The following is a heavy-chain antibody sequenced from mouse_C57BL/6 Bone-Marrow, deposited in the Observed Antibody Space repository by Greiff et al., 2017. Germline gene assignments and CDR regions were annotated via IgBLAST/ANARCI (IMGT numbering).Heavy chain of an antibody. D-gene: IGHD1-1*01. CDR1: GFNIKDDY. CDR3: TTRVRSTTMDY. J-gene: IGHJ4*01. CDR2: IDPENGDT. Sequence: EVQLQQSGAELVRPGASVKLSCTASGFNIKDDYMHWVKQRPEQGLEWIGWIDPENGDTEYASKFQGKATITADTSSNTAYLQLSSLTSEDTAVYYCTTRVRSTTMDYWGQGTSVTVSS. V-gene: IGHV14-4*01.